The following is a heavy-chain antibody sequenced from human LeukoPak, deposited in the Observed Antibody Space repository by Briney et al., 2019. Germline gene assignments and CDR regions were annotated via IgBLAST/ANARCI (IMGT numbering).Heavy chain of an antibody. D-gene: IGHD6-19*01. Sequence: GGSLRLSCEASRFTFSKYWMSWVRQAPGKGLEWVANIKQDGSEQNYVDSVKSRFTISRDNAKNSLYLRMDSLRAEDTAVYYCATGYSSGWYFYFQYWGQGTLVTVSS. J-gene: IGHJ1*01. V-gene: IGHV3-7*01. CDR3: ATGYSSGWYFYFQY. CDR2: IKQDGSEQ. CDR1: RFTFSKYW.